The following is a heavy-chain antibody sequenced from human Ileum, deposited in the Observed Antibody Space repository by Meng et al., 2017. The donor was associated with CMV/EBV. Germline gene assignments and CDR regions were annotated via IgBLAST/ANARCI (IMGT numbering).Heavy chain of an antibody. V-gene: IGHV3-15*01. CDR3: TTFRGVSWDDH. J-gene: IGHJ4*02. Sequence: GGSLRLSCAASGFSFSNAWMSWVRLAPGKGLEWIGRVKSKTDGGATDYAAPVKGRFTISRDDSKNTLYLQMNSLKTEDTAVYYCTTFRGVSWDDHWGQGTLVTVSS. CDR1: GFSFSNAW. D-gene: IGHD1-26*01. CDR2: VKSKTDGGAT.